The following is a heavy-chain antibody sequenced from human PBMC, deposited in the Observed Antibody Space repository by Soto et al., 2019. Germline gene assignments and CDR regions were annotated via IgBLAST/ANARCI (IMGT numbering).Heavy chain of an antibody. V-gene: IGHV3-30-3*01. J-gene: IGHJ6*02. CDR2: ISYDGGNK. D-gene: IGHD1-26*01. CDR3: ARDLRWYSGSTWPLDYYYGMDV. CDR1: GFTFNSYA. Sequence: PGGSLRLSCAASGFTFNSYAMHWVRQAPGKGLEWVAVISYDGGNKYYADSVKGRFTISRDNSKNTLYLQMNSLRAEDTAVYYCARDLRWYSGSTWPLDYYYGMDVWGQGTTVTVSS.